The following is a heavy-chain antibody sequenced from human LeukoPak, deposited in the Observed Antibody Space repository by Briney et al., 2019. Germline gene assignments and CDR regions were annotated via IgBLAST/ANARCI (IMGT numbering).Heavy chain of an antibody. CDR3: ARHRFSSGWFALLNYFDP. D-gene: IGHD6-19*01. J-gene: IGHJ5*02. CDR2: IYYSGST. V-gene: IGHV4-59*08. Sequence: SSETLSLTCTVSGGSINNYYWSWIRQPPGKGLEWIGYIYYSGSTDYSPSLKSRGTISVDTSKNQLSLKVSSVTAADTAVYYCARHRFSSGWFALLNYFDPWGQGTLVTVSS. CDR1: GGSINNYY.